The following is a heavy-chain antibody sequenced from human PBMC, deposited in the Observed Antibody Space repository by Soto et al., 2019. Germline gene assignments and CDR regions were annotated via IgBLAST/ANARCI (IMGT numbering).Heavy chain of an antibody. J-gene: IGHJ5*02. D-gene: IGHD5-12*01. CDR3: ARQHGYSGLSRFDP. CDR1: GGSISSYY. V-gene: IGHV4-59*01. CDR2: MYNTGST. Sequence: PSETLSLTCTVSGGSISSYYWSWIRQPPGKGLEWIGYMYNTGSTIYNPSLKSRVTISVDTSKNQFSLKLNSVTAADTAVYYCARQHGYSGLSRFDPWGQGTLVTVSS.